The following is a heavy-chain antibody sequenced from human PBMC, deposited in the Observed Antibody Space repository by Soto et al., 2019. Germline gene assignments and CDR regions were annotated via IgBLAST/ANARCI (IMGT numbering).Heavy chain of an antibody. CDR1: GFTFSNAW. V-gene: IGHV3-15*07. Sequence: EVQLVESGGGLVKPGGSLRLSCAASGFTFSNAWMNWVRQAPGKGLEWVGRIKSKTDGGTTDYAAPVKGRFTISRDDSKNTLYLQMNSLKTEDTAVYYCTTVESGSQYYYYYYGMDVWGQGTTVTVSS. CDR3: TTVESGSQYYYYYYGMDV. J-gene: IGHJ6*02. CDR2: IKSKTDGGTT. D-gene: IGHD1-26*01.